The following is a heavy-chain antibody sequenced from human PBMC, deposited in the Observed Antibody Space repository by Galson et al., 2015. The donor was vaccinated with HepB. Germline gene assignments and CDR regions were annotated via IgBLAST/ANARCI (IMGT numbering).Heavy chain of an antibody. J-gene: IGHJ3*02. CDR2: IYYSGST. Sequence: ETLSLTCTVSGGSISSYYWSWIRQPPGKGLEWIGYIYYSGSTNYNPSLKSRVTISVDTSKNQFSLKLSSATAADTAVYYCARHESESSSWENDAFDIWGQGTMVTVSS. D-gene: IGHD6-13*01. V-gene: IGHV4-59*08. CDR1: GGSISSYY. CDR3: ARHESESSSWENDAFDI.